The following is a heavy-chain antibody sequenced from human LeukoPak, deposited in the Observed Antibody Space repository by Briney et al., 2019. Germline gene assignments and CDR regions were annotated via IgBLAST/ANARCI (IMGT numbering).Heavy chain of an antibody. D-gene: IGHD3-16*02. CDR2: ISWNSGSM. J-gene: IGHJ6*02. V-gene: IGHV3-9*01. CDR3: AQGRGSYHYYGMDV. CDR1: GFSFDDYS. Sequence: PGGSLRLSCAASGFSFDDYSMHWVRHAPGEGREWVSGISWNSGSMDYADSVKGRFTISRDNAKYSLHLQMSSLRVEDTGLYYCAQGRGSYHYYGMDVWGQGTTVTVSS.